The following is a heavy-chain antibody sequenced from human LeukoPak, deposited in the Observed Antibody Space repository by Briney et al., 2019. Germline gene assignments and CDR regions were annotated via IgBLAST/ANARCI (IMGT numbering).Heavy chain of an antibody. CDR1: GGSISSYY. CDR3: ARKVAARRSHYYYYYMDV. Sequence: PSETLSLTCTVSGGSISSYYWSWIRQPPGKGLEWIGYIYYSGSTNYNPSLKSRVTISVDTSKNQFSLKLSSVTAADTAVYYCARKVAARRSHYYYYYMDVWGKGTTVTVSS. V-gene: IGHV4-59*01. CDR2: IYYSGST. D-gene: IGHD6-6*01. J-gene: IGHJ6*03.